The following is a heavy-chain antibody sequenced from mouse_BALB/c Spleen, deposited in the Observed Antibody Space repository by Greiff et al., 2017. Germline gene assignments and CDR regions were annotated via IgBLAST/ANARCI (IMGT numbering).Heavy chain of an antibody. D-gene: IGHD2-3*01. Sequence: LKQPGSELVRPGASVKLSCKASGYTFTSYWMHWVKQRPGQGLEWIGNIYPGSGSTNYDEKFKSKATLTVDTSSSTAYMQLSSLTSEDSAVYYCTRGDGYYAYWGQGTLVTVSA. CDR2: IYPGSGST. CDR1: GYTFTSYW. CDR3: TRGDGYYAY. J-gene: IGHJ3*01. V-gene: IGHV1S22*01.